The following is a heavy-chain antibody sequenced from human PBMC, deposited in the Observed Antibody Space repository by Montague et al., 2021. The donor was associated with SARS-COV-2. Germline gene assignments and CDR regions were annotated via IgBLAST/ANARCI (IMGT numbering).Heavy chain of an antibody. V-gene: IGHV4-59*08. CDR2: IYYCGRA. J-gene: IGHJ6*02. CDR1: GGSMSSTY. Sequence: SETLSLTCSVSGGSMSSTYWSWVRQPPGKGLEWIGCIYYCGRAFYNPSLKSRVTMSVDTSKNQFSLNLSSVTAADTAVYYCARLTVNYGDLWGYYLGMDVWGQGTTVTVSS. CDR3: ARLTVNYGDLWGYYLGMDV. D-gene: IGHD4-17*01.